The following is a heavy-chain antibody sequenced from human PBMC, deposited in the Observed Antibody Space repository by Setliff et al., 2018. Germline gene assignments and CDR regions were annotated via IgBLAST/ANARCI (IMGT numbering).Heavy chain of an antibody. CDR3: ARCLPFLSGYDRGAFDN. V-gene: IGHV1-18*01. CDR1: GYTFTRYG. CDR2: ISAYNGDT. J-gene: IGHJ4*02. Sequence: ASVKVSCKASGYTFTRYGINWVRQAPGQGLEWVGWISAYNGDTNYAQKFQGRVTMTTDTSTSTAYMDLRSLTSDDTAVYYCARCLPFLSGYDRGAFDNWGQGTQVTAPQ. D-gene: IGHD5-12*01.